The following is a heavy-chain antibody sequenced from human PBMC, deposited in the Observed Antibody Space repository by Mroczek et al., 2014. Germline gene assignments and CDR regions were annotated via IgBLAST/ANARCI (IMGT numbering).Heavy chain of an antibody. CDR3: ARGLGYCSSTSCSVFDY. CDR1: GGSFSGYY. V-gene: IGHV4-34*01. Sequence: QVQLQQWGAGLLKPSETLSLTCAVYGGSFSGYYWSWIRQPPGKGLEWIGEINHSGSTNYNPSLKSRVTISVDTSKNQFSLKLSSVTAADTAVYYCARGLGYCSSTSCSVFDYWGQGTLVTVSS. J-gene: IGHJ4*02. CDR2: INHSGST. D-gene: IGHD2-2*01.